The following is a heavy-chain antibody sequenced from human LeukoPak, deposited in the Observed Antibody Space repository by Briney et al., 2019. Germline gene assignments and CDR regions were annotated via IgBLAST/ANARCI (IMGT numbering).Heavy chain of an antibody. CDR1: GGSFSGYY. V-gene: IGHV4-34*01. Sequence: PSETLSLTCAVYGGSFSGYYWSWIRQPPGKGLEWIGEINHSGSTNYNPSLKSRVTISVDTSKNQFSLKLGSVTAADTAVYYCARWRVPAARGNWFDPWGQGTLVTVSS. D-gene: IGHD2-2*01. J-gene: IGHJ5*02. CDR2: INHSGST. CDR3: ARWRVPAARGNWFDP.